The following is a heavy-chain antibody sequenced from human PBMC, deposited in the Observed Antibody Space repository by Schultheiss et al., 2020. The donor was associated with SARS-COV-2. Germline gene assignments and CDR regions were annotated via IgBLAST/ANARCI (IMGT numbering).Heavy chain of an antibody. J-gene: IGHJ1*01. Sequence: GGSLRLSCAASGFTFSNYGMHWVRQAPGKGLEWVSAISGSGGSTYYADSVKGRFTISRDNSKNTLYLQMNSLRAEDTAVYYCARSTMGGTEYFQHWGQGTLVTVSS. D-gene: IGHD3-10*01. CDR1: GFTFSNYG. V-gene: IGHV3-23*01. CDR3: ARSTMGGTEYFQH. CDR2: ISGSGGST.